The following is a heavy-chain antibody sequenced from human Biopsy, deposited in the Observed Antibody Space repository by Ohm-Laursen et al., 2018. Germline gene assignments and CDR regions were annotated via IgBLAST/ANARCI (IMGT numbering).Heavy chain of an antibody. D-gene: IGHD3-22*01. CDR2: IYYNGKT. V-gene: IGHV4-59*11. CDR3: VRGVDYYDPYHYYALDV. Sequence: SDTLSLTCTVSGGSMSDHYWSWLRQTPGKGLEWLGDIYYNGKTTYNPSLESRITISVDTSKNHVSLKVRPVTAADTAVYYCVRGVDYYDPYHYYALDVWGQGTTVTVSS. J-gene: IGHJ6*02. CDR1: GGSMSDHY.